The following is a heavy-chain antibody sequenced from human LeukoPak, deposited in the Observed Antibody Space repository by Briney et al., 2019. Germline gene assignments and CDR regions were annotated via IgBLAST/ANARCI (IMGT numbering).Heavy chain of an antibody. Sequence: GGSLRLSCAASGFTFSSYATSWVRQAPGKGLEWVSAISGSGGSTYYADSVKGRFTISRDNSKNTLYLQMNCLRAEDTAVYYCAKTSYDSSGYYYFDYWGQGTLVTVSS. CDR1: GFTFSSYA. CDR2: ISGSGGST. V-gene: IGHV3-23*01. D-gene: IGHD3-22*01. J-gene: IGHJ4*02. CDR3: AKTSYDSSGYYYFDY.